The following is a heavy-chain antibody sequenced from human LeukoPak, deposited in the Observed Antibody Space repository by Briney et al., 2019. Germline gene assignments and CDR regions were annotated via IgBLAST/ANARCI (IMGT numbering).Heavy chain of an antibody. CDR3: ARARIFGVVILD. CDR1: GGSISSGSYY. CDR2: IYTSGST. V-gene: IGHV4-61*02. J-gene: IGHJ3*01. D-gene: IGHD3-3*02. Sequence: PSQTLSLTCTVSGGSISSGSYYWSWIRQPAGKGVEWIGRIYTSGSTNYSPSLKSRVTISVDTSKNQFSLKLSSVTAADTAVYYCARARIFGVVILDWGQGTMVTVSS.